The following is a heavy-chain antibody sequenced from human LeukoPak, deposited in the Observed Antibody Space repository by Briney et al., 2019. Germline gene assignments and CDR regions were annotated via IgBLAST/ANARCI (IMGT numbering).Heavy chain of an antibody. CDR2: ISGSGGRT. J-gene: IGHJ4*02. CDR1: GFTFSSYA. V-gene: IGHV3-23*01. CDR3: ARDSDVPGCFDY. D-gene: IGHD2-21*01. Sequence: GGSLRLSCAASGFTFSSYAMSWVRQAPGRGLEWVSAISGSGGRTYYADSVKGRYTISRDNSKNTLYLQMTSLRAEDTAIYYCARDSDVPGCFDYWGQGAPVTVSS.